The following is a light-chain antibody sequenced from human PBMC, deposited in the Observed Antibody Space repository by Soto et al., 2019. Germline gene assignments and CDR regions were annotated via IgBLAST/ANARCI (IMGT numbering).Light chain of an antibody. J-gene: IGLJ3*02. CDR1: NSDVGRYNL. CDR3: CSYAGSSTWV. CDR2: EGN. Sequence: QSALTQPASVSGSPGQSITISCTGTNSDVGRYNLVSWYQQHPGKAPKLIIYEGNKRPSGVSNRFSGSKSGNTASLTISGLQAEDEADFYCCSYAGSSTWVFGGGTKVTVL. V-gene: IGLV2-23*01.